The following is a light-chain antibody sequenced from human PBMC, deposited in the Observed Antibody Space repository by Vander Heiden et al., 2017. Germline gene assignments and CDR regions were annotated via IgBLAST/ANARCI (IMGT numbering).Light chain of an antibody. Sequence: DIQMTQSPSSLSASVGDRVTITCRASQSISSYLNWYQQKPGKAPKLLTYAASSLQSGVPSRFSGSGSGTDFTLTISSLQPEDFATYYCQQSYSTPQEFGQGTKVEIK. CDR3: QQSYSTPQE. V-gene: IGKV1-39*01. CDR2: AAS. CDR1: QSISSY. J-gene: IGKJ1*01.